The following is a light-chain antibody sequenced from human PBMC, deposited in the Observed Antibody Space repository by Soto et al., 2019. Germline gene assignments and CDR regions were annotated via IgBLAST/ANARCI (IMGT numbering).Light chain of an antibody. Sequence: QSAVTQPASVSGSPGLSITLSCTGTSSDVGGYNYVNWYQQDPGKAPKLLIFDVNNRPSGVSNRFSGSKSGNTASLTISGLQPEDEADYFCSSYTSSATYLFGTGTKVTVL. V-gene: IGLV2-14*03. CDR2: DVN. J-gene: IGLJ1*01. CDR3: SSYTSSATYL. CDR1: SSDVGGYNY.